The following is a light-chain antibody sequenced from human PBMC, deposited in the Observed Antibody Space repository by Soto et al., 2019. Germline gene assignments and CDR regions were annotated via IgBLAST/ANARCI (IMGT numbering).Light chain of an antibody. Sequence: QSALTQPPSASGSPGQSVTISCTGTSSDVGGYNYVSWYQQHPGKVPKLKVYEVNKRPSGDTDRFSGSKTVNTASLTVSWRQTEDEADDYCTSYAGGNNVFGTGTKLTVL. CDR3: TSYAGGNNV. CDR2: EVN. J-gene: IGLJ1*01. V-gene: IGLV2-8*01. CDR1: SSDVGGYNY.